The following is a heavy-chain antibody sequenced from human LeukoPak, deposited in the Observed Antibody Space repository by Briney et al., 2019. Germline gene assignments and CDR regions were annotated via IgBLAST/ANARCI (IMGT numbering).Heavy chain of an antibody. CDR1: NGSLGSYS. V-gene: IGHV4-59*01. CDR2: IYSTGNT. D-gene: IGHD3-10*01. Sequence: SETLSLTCSVSNGSLGSYSWNWIRQPPGKGLEWIGYIYSTGNTIYNPSLKSRVTISIDTSKNQFSLNLRSVTAADTAVYYCPREVWVVMVPGGWLDPWGQGTLVTVSS. J-gene: IGHJ5*02. CDR3: PREVWVVMVPGGWLDP.